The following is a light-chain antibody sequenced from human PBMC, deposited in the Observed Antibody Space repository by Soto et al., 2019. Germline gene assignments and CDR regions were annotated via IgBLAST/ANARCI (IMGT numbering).Light chain of an antibody. CDR3: QQRRDWPLT. V-gene: IGKV3-11*01. J-gene: IGKJ4*01. CDR1: QSISSY. Sequence: EIVLTQSPATLPLSPGERATLSCRASQSISSYLAWYQQKPGQAPRLLISDASNRATGIPARFSGSGSGTDFTFTVSSLEPEDFAVYYCQQRRDWPLTFGGGPKVEI. CDR2: DAS.